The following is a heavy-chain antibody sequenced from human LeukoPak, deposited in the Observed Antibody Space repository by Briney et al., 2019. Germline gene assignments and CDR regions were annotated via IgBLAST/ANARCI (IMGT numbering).Heavy chain of an antibody. Sequence: SQTLSLTCAISGDSVSSNSVAWNWIRQSPSRGLEWLGRTYYRSKWNNEYAESVRSRITINPDTSKNQFSLQLDSVTPEDTAVFYCARERYYFDYWGQGTLVTVSS. CDR1: GDSVSSNSVA. J-gene: IGHJ4*02. V-gene: IGHV6-1*01. CDR2: TYYRSKWNN. CDR3: ARERYYFDY.